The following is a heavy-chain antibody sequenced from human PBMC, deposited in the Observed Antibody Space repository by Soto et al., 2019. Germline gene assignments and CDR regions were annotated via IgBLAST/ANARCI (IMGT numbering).Heavy chain of an antibody. CDR1: DGSVTGYC. V-gene: IGHV4-59*02. CDR2: IDYNGRA. J-gene: IGHJ4*02. D-gene: IGHD4-4*01. CDR3: ARGPDHSKVGY. Sequence: QVQLQESGLGLVKPSETLPLTCSVSDGSVTGYCWSWIRQPPGKGLEWIGCIDYNGRAHYNPSLTRRFTMSLDTSHNHFSLKLSSVTTTDTAVYYCARGPDHSKVGYWRQATLVTVSS.